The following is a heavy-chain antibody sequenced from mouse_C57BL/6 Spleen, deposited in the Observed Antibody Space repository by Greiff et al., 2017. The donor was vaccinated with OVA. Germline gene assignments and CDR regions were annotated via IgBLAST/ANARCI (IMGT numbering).Heavy chain of an antibody. V-gene: IGHV1-64*01. CDR3: ARRDMTTVVGEPMDY. Sequence: QVQLQQPGAELVKPGASVKLSCKASGYTFTSYWMHWVKQRPGQGLEWIGMIHPNSGSTNYNEKFKSKATLTVDKSSSTAYMQLSSLTSEDSAVYYCARRDMTTVVGEPMDYWGQGASVTVSS. D-gene: IGHD1-1*01. CDR2: IHPNSGST. CDR1: GYTFTSYW. J-gene: IGHJ4*01.